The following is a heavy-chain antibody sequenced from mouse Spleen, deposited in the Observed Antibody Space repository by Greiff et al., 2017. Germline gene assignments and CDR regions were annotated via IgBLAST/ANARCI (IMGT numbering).Heavy chain of an antibody. J-gene: IGHJ4*01. V-gene: IGHV5-4*03. D-gene: IGHD2-4*01. CDR3: ARGGDLIYYDYDYAMDY. CDR2: ISDGGSYT. Sequence: EVKLVESGGGLVKPGGSLKLSCAASGFTFSSYAMSWVRQTPEKRLEWVATISDGGSYTYYPDNVKGRFTISRDNAKNNLYLQMSHLKSEDTAMYYCARGGDLIYYDYDYAMDYWGQGTSVTVSS. CDR1: GFTFSSYA.